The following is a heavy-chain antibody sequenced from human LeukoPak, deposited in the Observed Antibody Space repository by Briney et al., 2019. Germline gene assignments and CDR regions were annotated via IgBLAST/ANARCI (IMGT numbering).Heavy chain of an antibody. D-gene: IGHD6-19*01. Sequence: PGRSLRLSCAASGFTFDDYAMHWVRQAPGKGLEWVSGISWNSGSIGYADSVKGRFTISRDNAKNFLYLQMNSLRAEDTALYYCAKERMGIAVAGTCFDYWGQGTLVTVSS. V-gene: IGHV3-9*01. J-gene: IGHJ4*02. CDR2: ISWNSGSI. CDR1: GFTFDDYA. CDR3: AKERMGIAVAGTCFDY.